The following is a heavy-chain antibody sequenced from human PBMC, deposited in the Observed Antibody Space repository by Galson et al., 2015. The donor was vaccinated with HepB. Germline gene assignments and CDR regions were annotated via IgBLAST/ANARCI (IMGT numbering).Heavy chain of an antibody. CDR2: ISAYDRYT. V-gene: IGHV1-18*01. CDR1: GYTFSTYS. J-gene: IGHJ6*02. Sequence: SVKVSCKASGYTFSTYSITWVRQAPGQGLEWMGWISAYDRYTNYAQKFQGRVTMTTDTSTSTAYMELRSLRSDDTAVYYCARDGGEWELLLYYYYYYGMDVWGQGTTVTVSS. D-gene: IGHD1-26*01. CDR3: ARDGGEWELLLYYYYYYGMDV.